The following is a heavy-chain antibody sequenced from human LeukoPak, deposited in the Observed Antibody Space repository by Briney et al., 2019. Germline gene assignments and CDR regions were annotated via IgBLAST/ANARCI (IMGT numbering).Heavy chain of an antibody. CDR3: ARVVTFELDY. CDR2: MYSGGAT. CDR1: GISVSGTF. V-gene: IGHV3-53*01. J-gene: IGHJ4*02. Sequence: GGSLRLSCVASGISVSGTFMSWVRQAPGKGLEWVSTMYSGGATHYADSVKGRFSVSRDNVENTLYLQMDNLRVEDTAVYYCARVVTFELDYWGKGTPVLVSS. D-gene: IGHD3-10*01.